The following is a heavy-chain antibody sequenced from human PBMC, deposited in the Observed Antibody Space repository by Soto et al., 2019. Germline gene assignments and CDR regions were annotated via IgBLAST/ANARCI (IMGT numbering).Heavy chain of an antibody. Sequence: GGSLRLSCAASGFTFSSYAMRWVRQAPGKGLEWVSAISGSGGSTYYADSVKGRFTISRDNSKNTLYLQMNSLRAEDTAVYYCAKARAQYYDFWSGYPVDYWGQGT. J-gene: IGHJ4*02. D-gene: IGHD3-3*01. V-gene: IGHV3-23*01. CDR2: ISGSGGST. CDR1: GFTFSSYA. CDR3: AKARAQYYDFWSGYPVDY.